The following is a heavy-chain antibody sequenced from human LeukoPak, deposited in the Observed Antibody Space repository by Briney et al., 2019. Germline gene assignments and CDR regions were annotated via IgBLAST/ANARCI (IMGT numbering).Heavy chain of an antibody. V-gene: IGHV1-2*02. J-gene: IGHJ4*02. D-gene: IGHD5-18*01. Sequence: ASVKVSCKASGYTFTGYYMHWVRQAPGQGLEWMGWINPNSGGTNYAQKFQGRVTMTRDTSISTAYMELSRLRSDDTAVYYCARVWIMDGYSYGADYWGQGTLVTVSS. CDR1: GYTFTGYY. CDR2: INPNSGGT. CDR3: ARVWIMDGYSYGADY.